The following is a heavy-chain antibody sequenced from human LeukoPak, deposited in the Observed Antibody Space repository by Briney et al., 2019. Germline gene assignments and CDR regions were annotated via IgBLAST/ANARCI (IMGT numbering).Heavy chain of an antibody. V-gene: IGHV3-33*01. CDR3: ARELQQLVRGGLGY. Sequence: PGRSLRLSCAASGFTFSSYGMHWVRQAPGKGLEWVAVIWYDGSNKYYADSVKGRFTISRDNSKNTLYLQMNSLRAEDTAVYYCARELQQLVRGGLGYWGQGTLVTVSS. J-gene: IGHJ4*02. CDR1: GFTFSSYG. CDR2: IWYDGSNK. D-gene: IGHD6-13*01.